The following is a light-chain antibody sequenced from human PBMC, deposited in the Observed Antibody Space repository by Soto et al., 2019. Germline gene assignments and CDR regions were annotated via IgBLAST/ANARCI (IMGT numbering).Light chain of an antibody. CDR2: ETS. CDR1: QSVSSD. J-gene: IGKJ2*01. Sequence: EIVLTQSPATLSLSPGERATLSCRASQSVSSDLAWSQQKSGQAPRLLIYETSNRATGIPARFSGSGSGTDFTLTISRLEPEDFAVFHCQQRSNGPSYTFGQGTKLEI. CDR3: QQRSNGPSYT. V-gene: IGKV3-11*01.